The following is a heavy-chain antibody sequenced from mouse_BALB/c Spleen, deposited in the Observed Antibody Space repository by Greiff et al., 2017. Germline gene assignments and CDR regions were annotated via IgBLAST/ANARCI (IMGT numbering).Heavy chain of an antibody. D-gene: IGHD2-4*01. V-gene: IGHV1S81*02. CDR1: GYTFTSYY. CDR3: TRGETTMITTWFAY. CDR2: INPSNGGT. Sequence: QVQLKESGAELVKPGASVKLSCKASGYTFTSYYMYWVKQRPGQGLEWIGEINPSNGGTNFNEKFKSKATLTVDKSSSTAYMQLSSLTSEDSAVYYCTRGETTMITTWFAYWGQGTLVTVSA. J-gene: IGHJ3*01.